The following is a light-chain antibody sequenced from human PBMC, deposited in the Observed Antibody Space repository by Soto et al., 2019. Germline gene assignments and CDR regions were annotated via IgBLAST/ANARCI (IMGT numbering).Light chain of an antibody. CDR2: AAS. CDR3: QQTYYTPPT. V-gene: IGKV1-39*01. CDR1: QSISSY. Sequence: DIQMTQSPSSLSASVGDRVTITCRARQSISSYLNWYQQKPGKAPKLLIYAASSLQIGVPSRFSGSASGSEFTLTISSLQPEDFEAYYCQQTYYTPPTFGQGTKVEIK. J-gene: IGKJ1*01.